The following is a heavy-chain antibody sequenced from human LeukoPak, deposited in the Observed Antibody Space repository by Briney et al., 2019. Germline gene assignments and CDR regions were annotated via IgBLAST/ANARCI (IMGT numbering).Heavy chain of an antibody. CDR3: ARCLPAARGHGMDV. D-gene: IGHD2-2*01. Sequence: GGSLRLSCADSGYTSSSYWMNWVRQAPGKGLEWVANIKQDGSEKYYVDSVKGRFTISRDNAKNSLYLQMNSLRAEDTAVYYCARCLPAARGHGMDVWGQGTTVTVSS. J-gene: IGHJ6*02. CDR2: IKQDGSEK. V-gene: IGHV3-7*01. CDR1: GYTSSSYW.